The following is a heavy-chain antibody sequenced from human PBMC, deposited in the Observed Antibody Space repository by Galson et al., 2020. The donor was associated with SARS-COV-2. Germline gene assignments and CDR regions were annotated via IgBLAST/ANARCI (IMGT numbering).Heavy chain of an antibody. CDR1: GFTFSSYN. V-gene: IGHV3-48*04. J-gene: IGHJ4*02. Sequence: SCAASGFTFSSYNMNWVRQTPVKGLELVAYIRSSSGTIYYADSVKGRFTISRDNAKSLLYLQLNSLRVEDTAVYYCARERLEYWGQGTLVTVSS. CDR2: IRSSSGTI. CDR3: ARERLEY. D-gene: IGHD1-1*01.